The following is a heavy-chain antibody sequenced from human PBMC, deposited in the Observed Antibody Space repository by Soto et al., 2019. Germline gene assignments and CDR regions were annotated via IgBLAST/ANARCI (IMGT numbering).Heavy chain of an antibody. D-gene: IGHD2-15*01. Sequence: EVQLLESGGGLVQPGGSLRLSCAASGFTFRNYAMSWVRQAPGKGLEWVSDITLNGSSTYYADSVKGRFTISRDNSNNNLFLHMSSLRAEDTAIYYCAKQNGGSTRWFSDFWGQGTLVTVSS. J-gene: IGHJ4*02. CDR3: AKQNGGSTRWFSDF. CDR1: GFTFRNYA. CDR2: ITLNGSST. V-gene: IGHV3-23*01.